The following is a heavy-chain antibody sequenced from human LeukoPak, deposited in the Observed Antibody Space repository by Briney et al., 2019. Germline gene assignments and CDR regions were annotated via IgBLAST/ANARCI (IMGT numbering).Heavy chain of an antibody. CDR1: GGSISSSNW. D-gene: IGHD6-19*01. J-gene: IGHJ4*02. CDR3: ARVGSGWIFDY. V-gene: IGHV4-4*02. CDR2: IYHSGST. Sequence: PSETLSLTCAVSGGSISSSNWWSWVRQPPGKGLEWIGEIYHSGSTNYNPSLKGRVTISVDKSKNQFSLKLSSVTAADTAVYYCARVGSGWIFDYWGQGTLVTVSS.